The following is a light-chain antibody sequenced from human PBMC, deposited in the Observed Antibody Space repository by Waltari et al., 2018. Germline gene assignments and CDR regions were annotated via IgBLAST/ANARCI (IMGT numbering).Light chain of an antibody. J-gene: IGKJ4*01. Sequence: DVVLTQSQLSLPVTLGQPASISCKSSQSLVHSDGNTYLAWFHQKPGQSPRRLIYKVSNRESGVPDRFSASGSGTDFTLKISRVEAEDVGVYYCMQGTHWPLTFGGGTKVEMK. V-gene: IGKV2-30*02. CDR2: KVS. CDR1: QSLVHSDGNTY. CDR3: MQGTHWPLT.